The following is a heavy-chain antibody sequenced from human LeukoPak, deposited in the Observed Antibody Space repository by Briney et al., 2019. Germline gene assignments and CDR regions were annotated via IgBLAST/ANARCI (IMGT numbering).Heavy chain of an antibody. D-gene: IGHD7-27*01. CDR1: GGSISSGGYS. CDR3: ARGLTGVNWFDP. J-gene: IGHJ5*02. V-gene: IGHV4-30-2*01. CDR2: IYHSGST. Sequence: PSQTLSLTCAVSGGSISSGGYSWSWIRQPPGKGLEWIGYIYHSGSTYYNPSLKSRVTISVDRSKNQFSLKLGSVTAADTAVYYCARGLTGVNWFDPWGQGTLVTVSS.